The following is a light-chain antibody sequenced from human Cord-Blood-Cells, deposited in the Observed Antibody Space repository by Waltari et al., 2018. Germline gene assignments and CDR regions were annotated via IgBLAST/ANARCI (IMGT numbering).Light chain of an antibody. V-gene: IGLV3-1*01. Sequence: SYELTQPSSVSVSPGHTASITCSGDKLGAKYACWYQQKPGQSPVLVIYQDSKRPSAIPERFSGSNSGNTATLTISGTQAMDEADYYCQAWDSSTVVFGGGTKLTVL. CDR3: QAWDSSTVV. J-gene: IGLJ2*01. CDR2: QDS. CDR1: KLGAKY.